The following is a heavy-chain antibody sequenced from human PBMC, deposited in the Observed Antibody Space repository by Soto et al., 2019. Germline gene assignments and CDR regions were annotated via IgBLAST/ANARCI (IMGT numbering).Heavy chain of an antibody. Sequence: QITLKESGPTLVKPTQTLTLTCTFSGFSLSTSGVGVGWIRQPPGKALEWLALIYWNDDKRYSPSLKSRLTSTKDTSKNQVVLTMTNMDPVDTATYYCAHSIAAAGTYYYYYGMDVWGQGTTVTVSS. CDR1: GFSLSTSGVG. J-gene: IGHJ6*02. D-gene: IGHD6-13*01. CDR3: AHSIAAAGTYYYYYGMDV. V-gene: IGHV2-5*01. CDR2: IYWNDDK.